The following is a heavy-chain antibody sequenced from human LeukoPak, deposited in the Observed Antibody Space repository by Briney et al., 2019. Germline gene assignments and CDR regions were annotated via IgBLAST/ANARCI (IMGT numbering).Heavy chain of an antibody. J-gene: IGHJ6*02. CDR1: GGTFSSYA. V-gene: IGHV1-69*04. CDR3: ARGRIIVASGYYYYGMDV. Sequence: SVKVSCKASGGTFSSYATSWVRQAPGQGLEWMGRIIPILGIANYAQKFQGRVTITADKSTSTAYMELSSLRSEDTAVYYCARGRIIVASGYYYYGMDVWGQGTTVTVSS. CDR2: IIPILGIA. D-gene: IGHD5-12*01.